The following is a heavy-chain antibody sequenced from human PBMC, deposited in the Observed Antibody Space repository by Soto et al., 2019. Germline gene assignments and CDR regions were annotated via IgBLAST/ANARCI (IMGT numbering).Heavy chain of an antibody. V-gene: IGHV3-23*01. CDR2: ISDSGGRT. CDR1: GFTFNTYA. D-gene: IGHD3-10*01. CDR3: AKFHGSGTYYNFPDY. Sequence: GGSLRLSCVASGFTFNTYAMSWVRQAPGKGLEWVSTISDSGGRTYYAASVKGRFTISRDNSKNTLYLLMNSLSAEDTALYYCAKFHGSGTYYNFPDYWGQGTLVTVSS. J-gene: IGHJ4*02.